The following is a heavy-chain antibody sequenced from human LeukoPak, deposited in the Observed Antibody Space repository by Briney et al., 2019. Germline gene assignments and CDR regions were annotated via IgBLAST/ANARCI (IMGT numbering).Heavy chain of an antibody. CDR3: ARALSNYVDYHYYYYMDV. D-gene: IGHD4-11*01. V-gene: IGHV3-20*04. CDR1: GFTFDDYG. CDR2: INWNGVST. J-gene: IGHJ6*03. Sequence: PGGSLRLSCAASGFTFDDYGMSWVRQAPGKGLGWVSGINWNGVSTSYVDSVKGRFTISRDNAKNSLYLQMNSLRAEDTALYYCARALSNYVDYHYYYYMDVWGKGTTVTVSS.